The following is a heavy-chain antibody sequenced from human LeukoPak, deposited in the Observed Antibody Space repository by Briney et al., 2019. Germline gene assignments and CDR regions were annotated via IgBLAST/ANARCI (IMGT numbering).Heavy chain of an antibody. Sequence: ASVKVSCKASGYTFTSYYMHWVRQAPGQGLEWMGVINPSGGSTSYAQKFQGRVTMTRDTSTSTFYMELSSLRSEDTAVYYCASSTLSSSSGDFCGQGSLVTVSS. J-gene: IGHJ4*02. V-gene: IGHV1-46*01. CDR3: ASSTLSSSSGDF. CDR1: GYTFTSYY. CDR2: INPSGGST. D-gene: IGHD6-6*01.